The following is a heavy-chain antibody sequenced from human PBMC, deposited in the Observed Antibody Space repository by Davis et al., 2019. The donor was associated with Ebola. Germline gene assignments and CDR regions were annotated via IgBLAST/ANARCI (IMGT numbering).Heavy chain of an antibody. J-gene: IGHJ4*02. CDR3: ARTYDFWSGYWPYYFDY. Sequence: GESLKISCAASGFTVSGNYMSWIRQAPGKGLEWVSYISSSGSTIYYADSVKGRFTISRDNAKNSLYLQMNSLRAEDTAVYYCARTYDFWSGYWPYYFDYWGQGTLVTVSS. D-gene: IGHD3-3*01. CDR2: ISSSGSTI. CDR1: GFTVSGNY. V-gene: IGHV3-11*01.